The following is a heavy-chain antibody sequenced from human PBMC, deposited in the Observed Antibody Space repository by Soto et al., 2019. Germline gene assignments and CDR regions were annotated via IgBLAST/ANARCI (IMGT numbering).Heavy chain of an antibody. CDR2: INAGNGNT. Sequence: QVQLVQSGAEVKKPWASVKVSCKASGYTFTSYAMHWVRQAPGQRLEWMGWINAGNGNTKYSQKFQGRVTITRDTSASTAYMELSSLRSEDTAVYYCARPLWFGESFDPWGQGTLVTVSS. J-gene: IGHJ5*02. V-gene: IGHV1-3*01. CDR1: GYTFTSYA. D-gene: IGHD3-10*01. CDR3: ARPLWFGESFDP.